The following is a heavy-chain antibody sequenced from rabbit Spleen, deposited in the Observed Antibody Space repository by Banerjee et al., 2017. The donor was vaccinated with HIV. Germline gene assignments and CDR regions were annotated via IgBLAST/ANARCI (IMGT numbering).Heavy chain of an antibody. Sequence: QEQLEESGGDLVKPEGSLTLTCTASGFSFSSTYWICWVRQAPGKGLEWIGCISTGDGNTYYASWAKGRFTISKTSSTTVTLQMTSLTAADTATYFCARDRGKTSTYADYLDLWGPGTLVTVS. CDR3: ARDRGKTSTYADYLDL. CDR2: ISTGDGNT. CDR1: GFSFSSTYW. V-gene: IGHV1S45*01. J-gene: IGHJ6*01. D-gene: IGHD2-1*01.